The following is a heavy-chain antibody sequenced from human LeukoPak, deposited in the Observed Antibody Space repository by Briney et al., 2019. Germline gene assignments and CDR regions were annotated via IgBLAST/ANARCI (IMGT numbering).Heavy chain of an antibody. CDR2: IYYRGST. CDR1: GGSISSHY. CDR3: AKLEVGRFDP. D-gene: IGHD7-27*01. V-gene: IGHV4-59*11. J-gene: IGHJ5*02. Sequence: SETLSLTCTVSGGSISSHYWCWIRQPPGTGLEWIGDIYYRGSTTYNPSLKSRVSISLDTSRNQFSLNLSSVTAADTAVYYCAKLEVGRFDPWGQGTLVTVSS.